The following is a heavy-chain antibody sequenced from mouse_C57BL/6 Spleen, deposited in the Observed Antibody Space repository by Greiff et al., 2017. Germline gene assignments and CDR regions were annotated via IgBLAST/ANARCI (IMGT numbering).Heavy chain of an antibody. Sequence: QVQLQQSGAELVKPGASVKMSCKASGYTFTSYWITWVKQRPGQGLEWIGDIYPGSGSTNYNEKFKSKATLTVDTSSSTAYMQLSSLTSEDSAVYYCARGDYAEGPFAYWGQGTLVTVSA. CDR3: ARGDYAEGPFAY. CDR2: IYPGSGST. D-gene: IGHD1-1*01. V-gene: IGHV1-55*01. CDR1: GYTFTSYW. J-gene: IGHJ3*01.